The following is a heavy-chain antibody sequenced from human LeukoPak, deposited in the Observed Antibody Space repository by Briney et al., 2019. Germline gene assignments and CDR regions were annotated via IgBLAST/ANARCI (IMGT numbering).Heavy chain of an antibody. CDR3: ARTPRNVWSGYHFDY. V-gene: IGHV4-39*07. D-gene: IGHD3-3*01. J-gene: IGHJ4*02. CDR2: IYYGGST. CDR1: GASISTNDYY. Sequence: SEPLSLICTVSGASISTNDYYWGWLRQPPGKGLEWIGNIYYGGSTFYNPSLKSRVTMSVHTSNNHFSLNLSSVTAADTAVYYCARTPRNVWSGYHFDYWGQGTLVTVSS.